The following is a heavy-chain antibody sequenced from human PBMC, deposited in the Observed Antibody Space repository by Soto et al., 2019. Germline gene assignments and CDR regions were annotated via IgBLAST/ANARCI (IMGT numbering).Heavy chain of an antibody. D-gene: IGHD3-10*01. Sequence: QVQLVESGGGVVQPGRSLRLSCAASGFTFSSYAMHWVRQAPGKGLEWVAVISYDGGNKYYADSVKGRFTISRDNSKNTLYLQNNSLRAEDTAVYYCARPDYGSGSYPDYWGQGTLGTVSS. CDR2: ISYDGGNK. J-gene: IGHJ4*02. CDR1: GFTFSSYA. V-gene: IGHV3-30-3*01. CDR3: ARPDYGSGSYPDY.